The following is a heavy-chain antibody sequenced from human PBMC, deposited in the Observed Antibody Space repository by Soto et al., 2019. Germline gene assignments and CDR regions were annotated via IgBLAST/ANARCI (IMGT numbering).Heavy chain of an antibody. CDR2: MSYDGSNE. D-gene: IGHD1-26*01. J-gene: IGHJ4*02. CDR1: GFTFSHYA. Sequence: QVQLVESGRGVVQPGRSLRLSCAASGFTFSHYAMHWVRQAPGKGLEWVALMSYDGSNEYYADSVKGRFTISRDNSKNTLCRQMTGLRAEDTAVYYCAKDGSHNFDYWGQGTLVTVSS. CDR3: AKDGSHNFDY. V-gene: IGHV3-30*18.